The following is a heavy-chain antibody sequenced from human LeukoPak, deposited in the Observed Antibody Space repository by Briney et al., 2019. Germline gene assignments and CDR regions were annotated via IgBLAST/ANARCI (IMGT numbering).Heavy chain of an antibody. Sequence: AISGSGDNTYYADSVKGRFTISRDNSKNTLYLQMNNLRAEGTAVYYCATSPTFDPWGQGTLVTVSS. CDR3: ATSPTFDP. J-gene: IGHJ5*02. V-gene: IGHV3-23*01. CDR2: ISGSGDNT.